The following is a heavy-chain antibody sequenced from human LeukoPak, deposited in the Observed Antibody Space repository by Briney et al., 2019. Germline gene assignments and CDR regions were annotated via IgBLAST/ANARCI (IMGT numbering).Heavy chain of an antibody. Sequence: ASVKVSCKASGYTFTSYTIHWVRQAPGQRLEWMGWIFAGNGNTKYSQNFQGRVTITRDTSASTAYMELSSLRSEDTAVYYCARDHSSGSIDYWGQGTLVTVSS. V-gene: IGHV1-3*01. CDR3: ARDHSSGSIDY. CDR1: GYTFTSYT. D-gene: IGHD3-10*01. J-gene: IGHJ4*02. CDR2: IFAGNGNT.